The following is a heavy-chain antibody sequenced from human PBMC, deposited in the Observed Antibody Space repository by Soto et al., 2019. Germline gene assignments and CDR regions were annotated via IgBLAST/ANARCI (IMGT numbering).Heavy chain of an antibody. CDR1: GCTFSSNT. D-gene: IGHD1-26*01. CDR2: ISGSGGST. V-gene: IGHV3-23*01. J-gene: IGHJ6*02. Sequence: PGRALRLNCAASGCTFSSNTMSWVRQAPGKGLEWVSAISGSGGSTYYADSVKGRFTISRDNSKNTLYLQMNSLRAEDTAVYYCAKGAGGDLYYYYYGMDVWRQGTTFTVSS. CDR3: AKGAGGDLYYYYYGMDV.